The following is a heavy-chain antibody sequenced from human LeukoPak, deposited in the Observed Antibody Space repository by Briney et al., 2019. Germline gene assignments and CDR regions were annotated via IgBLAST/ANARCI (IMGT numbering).Heavy chain of an antibody. CDR3: AREPYSNYYYYYGMDV. D-gene: IGHD4-4*01. CDR1: GFTFSSYI. V-gene: IGHV3-21*01. Sequence: GGSLRLSCAASGFTFSSYIMNWVRQAPGKGLEWVSSISSSSSYIYYADSVKGRFTISRDNAKNSLYLQMNSLRAEDTAVYYCAREPYSNYYYYYGMDVWGQGTTVTVSS. J-gene: IGHJ6*02. CDR2: ISSSSSYI.